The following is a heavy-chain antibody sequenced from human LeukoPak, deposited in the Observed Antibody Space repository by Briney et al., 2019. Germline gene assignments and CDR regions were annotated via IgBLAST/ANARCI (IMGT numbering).Heavy chain of an antibody. Sequence: KPSETLSLTCTVSGGSIRSYYWSWIRQPPGKGLEWIGEINHSGSTNYNPSLKSRVTISVDTSKNQFSLKLSSVTAADTAVYYCASDCSSTSCYTGRYYYMDVWGKGTTVTVSS. V-gene: IGHV4-34*01. CDR2: INHSGST. D-gene: IGHD2-2*02. J-gene: IGHJ6*03. CDR1: GGSIRSYY. CDR3: ASDCSSTSCYTGRYYYMDV.